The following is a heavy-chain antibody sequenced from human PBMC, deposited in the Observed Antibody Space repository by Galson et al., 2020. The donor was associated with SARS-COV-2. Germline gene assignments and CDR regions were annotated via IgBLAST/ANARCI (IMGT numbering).Heavy chain of an antibody. CDR1: GGTFSTQT. CDR3: TGGRSLVITAGDYYYGMYV. D-gene: IGHD2-21*01. Sequence: SVKVSCKASGGTFSTQTISWVRQAPGQGLEWMGGIITIFGTAKYAQKFQGRVTITADESTTTAYMELSSLTSEDTAVYYCTGGRSLVITAGDYYYGMYVWGQGTTVNVSS. V-gene: IGHV1-69*13. J-gene: IGHJ6*02. CDR2: IITIFGTA.